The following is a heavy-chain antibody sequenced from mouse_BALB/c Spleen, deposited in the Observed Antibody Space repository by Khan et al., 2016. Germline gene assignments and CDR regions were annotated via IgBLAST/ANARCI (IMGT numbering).Heavy chain of an antibody. J-gene: IGHJ2*01. D-gene: IGHD2-14*01. CDR3: ARVGIGYHAVLVDY. Sequence: EVQLQESGPGLVKPSQSLSLTCTVTGYSITSDYAWNWIRQFPGNKLEWMGYISYSGSTSYNPSLKSRISITRDTSKNKFFLQLNSSTTEDTANYYCARVGIGYHAVLVDYWGHGTTLTVSS. CDR1: GYSITSDYA. V-gene: IGHV3-2*02. CDR2: ISYSGST.